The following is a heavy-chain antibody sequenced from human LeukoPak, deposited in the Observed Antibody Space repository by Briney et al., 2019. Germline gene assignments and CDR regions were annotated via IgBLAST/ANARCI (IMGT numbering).Heavy chain of an antibody. V-gene: IGHV3-23*01. J-gene: IGHJ4*02. D-gene: IGHD3-22*01. CDR3: AKDFEVVSGVYYYDSSGYYFDY. Sequence: RSLRLSCAASGFTFSSYAMSWVRQAPGKGLEWVSAISGSGGSTYYADSVKGRFTISRDNSKNTLYLQMNSLRAEDTAVYYCAKDFEVVSGVYYYDSSGYYFDYWGRGTLVTVSS. CDR1: GFTFSSYA. CDR2: ISGSGGST.